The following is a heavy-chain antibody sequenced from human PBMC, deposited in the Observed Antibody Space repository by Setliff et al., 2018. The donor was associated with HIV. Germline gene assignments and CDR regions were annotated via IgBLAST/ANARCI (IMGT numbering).Heavy chain of an antibody. Sequence: PSETLSLTCAVYGQSISGYYWSWIRQTPGKGLEWIGEINHGGDTNYNPSLKSRVTISVGSSYNHFSLKLSSMTAADTGVYYCASRRGIEFYFDIWGQGTPVTVSS. CDR3: ASRRGIEFYFDI. J-gene: IGHJ4*02. V-gene: IGHV4-34*01. CDR1: GQSISGYY. CDR2: INHGGDT. D-gene: IGHD3-10*01.